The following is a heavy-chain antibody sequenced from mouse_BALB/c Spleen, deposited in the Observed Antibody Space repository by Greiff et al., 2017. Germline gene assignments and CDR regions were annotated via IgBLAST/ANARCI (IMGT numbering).Heavy chain of an antibody. CDR3: ARGIHYYGPWYFDV. V-gene: IGHV5-6-5*01. J-gene: IGHJ1*01. CDR2: ISSGGST. Sequence: EVQRVESGGGLVKPGGSLKLSCAASGFTFSSYAMSWVRQTPEKRLEWVASISSGGSTYYPDSVKGRFTISRDNARNILYLQMSSLRSEDTAMYYCARGIHYYGPWYFDVWGAGTTVTVSS. D-gene: IGHD1-2*01. CDR1: GFTFSSYA.